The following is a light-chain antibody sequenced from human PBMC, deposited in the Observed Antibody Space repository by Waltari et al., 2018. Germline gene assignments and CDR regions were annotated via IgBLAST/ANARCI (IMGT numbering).Light chain of an antibody. V-gene: IGKV3-11*01. Sequence: IVLTQSPATLSLSPGEGATLSCRASQNVGNYLAWYQQKPGQAPRLLIYDTANRATGIPARFSGSGSGTDFTLTISGLEPEDFAVYYCQHRSNWPLNFGGGTKVEIK. CDR3: QHRSNWPLN. CDR2: DTA. J-gene: IGKJ4*01. CDR1: QNVGNY.